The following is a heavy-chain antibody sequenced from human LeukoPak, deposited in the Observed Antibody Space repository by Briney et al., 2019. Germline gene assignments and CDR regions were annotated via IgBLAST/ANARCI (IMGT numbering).Heavy chain of an antibody. CDR3: AKAYYDSSGFH. J-gene: IGHJ4*02. Sequence: GGSLRLSCAASGFTFSDYYMSWIRQAPGKGLEWVSYISSSGSTIYYADSVKGRFTISRDNAKNSLYLRMNTLRAEDTAVYYCAKAYYDSSGFHWGQGTLVTVSS. D-gene: IGHD3-22*01. CDR1: GFTFSDYY. V-gene: IGHV3-11*04. CDR2: ISSSGSTI.